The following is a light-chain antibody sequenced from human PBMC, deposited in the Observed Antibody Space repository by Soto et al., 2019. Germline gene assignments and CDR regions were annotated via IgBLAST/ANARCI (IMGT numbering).Light chain of an antibody. CDR2: GAA. V-gene: IGKV3-20*01. CDR1: QSVTSSF. CDR3: QQYGSSPLT. J-gene: IGKJ4*01. Sequence: EIVLTQSPATLSLSPGERAALSCRASQSVTSSFLAWYQQKPGQAPRLLIYGAASRATGIPDRFGGSGSGTDFTLTISRLEPEDFAVYYCQQYGSSPLTFGGGTKVEIK.